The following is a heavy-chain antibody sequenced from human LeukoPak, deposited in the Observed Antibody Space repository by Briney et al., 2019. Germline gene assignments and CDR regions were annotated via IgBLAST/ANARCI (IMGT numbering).Heavy chain of an antibody. CDR1: GYTFTGYY. CDR2: INPNSGGT. Sequence: GASVKVSCKASGYTFTGYYMHWVRQAPGQGLEWMGWINPNSGGTNYAQKFQGRVTMTRDTFISTAYMELSKLRSDDTAVYYCARDGGQWELLRAPHYWGQGTMVTVSS. D-gene: IGHD1-26*01. CDR3: ARDGGQWELLRAPHY. V-gene: IGHV1-2*02. J-gene: IGHJ4*03.